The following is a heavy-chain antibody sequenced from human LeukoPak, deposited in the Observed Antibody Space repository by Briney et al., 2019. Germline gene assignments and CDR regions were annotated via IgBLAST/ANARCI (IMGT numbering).Heavy chain of an antibody. CDR2: ISYIGST. J-gene: IGHJ3*02. Sequence: PSETLSLTCAVSTDSFSRHYWTWIRQPPGKVLEWIGYISYIGSTNYNPSLKSRVTISIVTSKNQFYLKLSSVTAADTAVYYCARDLVTVTKGFDIWGQGTMVSVSS. CDR1: TDSFSRHY. V-gene: IGHV4-59*11. CDR3: ARDLVTVTKGFDI. D-gene: IGHD4-17*01.